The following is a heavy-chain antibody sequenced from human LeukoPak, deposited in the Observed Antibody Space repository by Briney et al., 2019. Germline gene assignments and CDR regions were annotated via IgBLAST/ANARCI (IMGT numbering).Heavy chain of an antibody. CDR2: INSGNGNT. J-gene: IGHJ2*01. D-gene: IGHD5-12*01. Sequence: ASVKVSCKASGYTFTSYAMHWVRQAPGQRLEWMGWINSGNGNTKYSQKFQGRVTITRDTSIRTAYMELSSLRSEDTAVYYCARHKVAYFDLWGRGTLVTVSS. CDR1: GYTFTSYA. V-gene: IGHV1-3*01. CDR3: ARHKVAYFDL.